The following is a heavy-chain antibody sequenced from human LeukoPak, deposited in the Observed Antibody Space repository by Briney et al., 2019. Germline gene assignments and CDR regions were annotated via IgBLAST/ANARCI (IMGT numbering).Heavy chain of an antibody. D-gene: IGHD4/OR15-4a*01. CDR2: ITDSGGST. J-gene: IGHJ4*02. V-gene: IGHV3-23*01. CDR3: AKRCSALDRLYYFDC. Sequence: PGGSLRLSCAASGFTFSSYAMSWVRQAPGKGLEWVSSITDSGGSTFYGDSVKGRVIISRDNSKNTLYLQMNSLRAEDTAVYYCAKRCSALDRLYYFDCWGQGTLVTVSS. CDR1: GFTFSSYA.